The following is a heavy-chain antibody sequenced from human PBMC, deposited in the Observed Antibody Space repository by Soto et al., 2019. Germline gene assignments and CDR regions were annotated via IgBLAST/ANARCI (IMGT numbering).Heavy chain of an antibody. CDR1: GDSISTVDYF. CDR2: TYKSTTT. Sequence: ASETLSLTCSVSGDSISTVDYFWAWIRQPPGQALEYIGYTYKSTTTYYNPSFEGRVAISLDTSKSQFSLTVTSVTAADTAVYFCARGRYCLTGRCFPNWFDSWGQGTLVTGLL. D-gene: IGHD2-15*01. CDR3: ARGRYCLTGRCFPNWFDS. V-gene: IGHV4-30-4*01. J-gene: IGHJ5*01.